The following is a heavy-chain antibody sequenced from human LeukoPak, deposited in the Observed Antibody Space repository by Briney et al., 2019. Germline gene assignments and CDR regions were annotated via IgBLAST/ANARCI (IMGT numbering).Heavy chain of an antibody. CDR2: ISGSGGST. V-gene: IGHV3-23*01. D-gene: IGHD2-2*01. J-gene: IGHJ5*02. Sequence: AGGPLRLSCAASGFTFSSYAMSWVRQAPGKGLEWVSAISGSGGSTYYADSVKGRFTISRDNSKNTLYLQMNSLRAEDTAVYYCAKGRIVVVPAARSWFDPWGQGTLVTVSS. CDR3: AKGRIVVVPAARSWFDP. CDR1: GFTFSSYA.